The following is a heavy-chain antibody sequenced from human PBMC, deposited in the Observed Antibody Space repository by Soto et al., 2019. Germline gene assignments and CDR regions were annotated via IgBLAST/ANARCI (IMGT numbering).Heavy chain of an antibody. CDR2: INPNSGGT. D-gene: IGHD3-10*01. J-gene: IGHJ6*03. CDR3: ARDGRPLWFGPSYYYYYMDV. CDR1: GYTFTGYY. Sequence: VASVKVSCKASGYTFTGYYMHWVRQAPGQGLEWMGWINPNSGGTNYAQKFQGWVTMTRDTSISTAYMELGRLRSDDTAVYYCARDGRPLWFGPSYYYYYMDVWGKGTTVTVSS. V-gene: IGHV1-2*04.